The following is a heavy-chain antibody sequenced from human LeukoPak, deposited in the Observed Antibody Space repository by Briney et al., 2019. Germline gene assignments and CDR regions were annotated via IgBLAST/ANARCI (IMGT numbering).Heavy chain of an antibody. J-gene: IGHJ4*02. CDR2: IYQSGST. V-gene: IGHV4-38-2*02. CDR3: AREEVRRDFDY. CDR1: GYSISSGYY. Sequence: SETLSLTCAVSGYSISSGYYWGWIRQPPGKGLEWIGTIYQSGSTYYNPSLKSRVTISVDTSENQLSLKLTSVTAADTAVYYCAREEVRRDFDYWGQGTLVTVSS.